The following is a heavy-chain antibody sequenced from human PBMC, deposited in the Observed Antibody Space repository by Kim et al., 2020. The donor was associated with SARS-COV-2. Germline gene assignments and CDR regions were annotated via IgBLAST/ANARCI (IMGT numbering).Heavy chain of an antibody. Sequence: KSRVTISVDTSKNQFSLKLSSVTAADTAVYYCAREERGGWEPRASNWFDPWGQGTLVTVSS. D-gene: IGHD1-26*01. CDR3: AREERGGWEPRASNWFDP. J-gene: IGHJ5*02. V-gene: IGHV4-39*07.